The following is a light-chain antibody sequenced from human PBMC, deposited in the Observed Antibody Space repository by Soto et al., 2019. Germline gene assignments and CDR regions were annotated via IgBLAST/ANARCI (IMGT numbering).Light chain of an antibody. CDR3: QQSYSAPLT. V-gene: IGKV1-39*01. J-gene: IGKJ4*01. CDR1: QYINTY. Sequence: DIQMTQSPSSLSASVGDRVTITCRASQYINTYLNWYQQKPGKAPKLLMYAASTLQSGVPSRFSGSGSGTDFTLTISSLQPEDFATYYCQQSYSAPLTFGGGTRWIS. CDR2: AAS.